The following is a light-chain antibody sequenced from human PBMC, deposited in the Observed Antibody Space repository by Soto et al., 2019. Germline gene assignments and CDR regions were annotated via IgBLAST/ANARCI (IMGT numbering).Light chain of an antibody. CDR3: QQYSNWPRT. CDR2: GAS. CDR1: QSVSSN. Sequence: EIVMTQSPVTLSVSPGERATLSCRASQSVSSNLAWYQQKPGQAPRLLIFGASTRATGIPAWFSGSGSGTEFTLTISSLQSEDFAVYYCQQYSNWPRTFGQGTKVEIK. J-gene: IGKJ1*01. V-gene: IGKV3-15*01.